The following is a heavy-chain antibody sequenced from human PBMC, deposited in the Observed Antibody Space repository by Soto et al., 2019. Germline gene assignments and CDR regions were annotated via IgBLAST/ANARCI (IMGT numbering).Heavy chain of an antibody. CDR2: INSDGSST. CDR1: GFFFRDFG. CDR3: ARGEDTRYYYYYYMDV. J-gene: IGHJ6*03. D-gene: IGHD5-18*01. V-gene: IGHV3-74*01. Sequence: PGGSLRLSCVASGFFFRDFGMHWVRQAPGKGLEWVSRINSDGSSTSYADSVKGRFTISGDNAKNTLYLQMNSLRAEDTAVYYCARGEDTRYYYYYYMDVWGKGTTVTVSS.